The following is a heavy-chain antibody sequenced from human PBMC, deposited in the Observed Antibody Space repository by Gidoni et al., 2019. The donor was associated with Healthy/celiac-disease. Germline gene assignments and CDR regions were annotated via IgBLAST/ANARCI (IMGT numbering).Heavy chain of an antibody. CDR2: RWYDGSNK. CDR3: ARRGGYYDSSGYHDAFDI. J-gene: IGHJ3*02. Sequence: QVQLVESGGGVVQPGRSLRLSCAASGFTFRSYGMHWVRQAPGKGLEWVAVRWYDGSNKYYADSVKGRFTISRDNSKNTLYLQMNSLRAEDTAVYYCARRGGYYDSSGYHDAFDIWGQGTMVTVSS. V-gene: IGHV3-33*01. CDR1: GFTFRSYG. D-gene: IGHD3-22*01.